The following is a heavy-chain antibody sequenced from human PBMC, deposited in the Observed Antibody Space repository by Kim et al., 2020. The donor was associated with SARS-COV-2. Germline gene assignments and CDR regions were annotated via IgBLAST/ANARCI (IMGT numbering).Heavy chain of an antibody. CDR3: ARGPRSSSWFYGMDV. V-gene: IGHV3-21*01. D-gene: IGHD6-13*01. J-gene: IGHJ6*02. CDR1: GFTFSSYS. CDR2: ISSSSSYR. Sequence: GGSLRLSCAASGFTFSSYSMNWVRQAPGKGLEWVSSISSSSSYRYYADSVKGRFTISRDNAKNSLYLQMNSLRAEDTAVYYCARGPRSSSWFYGMDVWGQGTTVTVSS.